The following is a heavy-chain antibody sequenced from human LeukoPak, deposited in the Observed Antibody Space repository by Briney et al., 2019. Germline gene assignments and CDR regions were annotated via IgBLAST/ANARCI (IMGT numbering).Heavy chain of an antibody. Sequence: SGTLSLTCTVSGGSISSSSCYWGWIRQPPGKGLEWTGRIYYSGSTYYNPSLKSRVTISVDTSRNQFSLKLSSVTAADTAVYYCARTYGDYVNWFDPWGQGTLVTVSS. V-gene: IGHV4-39*01. D-gene: IGHD4-17*01. J-gene: IGHJ5*02. CDR1: GGSISSSSCY. CDR2: IYYSGST. CDR3: ARTYGDYVNWFDP.